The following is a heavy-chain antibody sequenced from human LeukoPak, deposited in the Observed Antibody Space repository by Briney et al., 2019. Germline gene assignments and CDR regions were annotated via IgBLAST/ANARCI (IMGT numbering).Heavy chain of an antibody. J-gene: IGHJ4*02. CDR1: GFTFSSYW. CDR2: INWNGGST. CDR3: ARAAAARFWFDY. Sequence: GGSLRLSCAASGFTFSSYWMSWVRQAPGKGLEWVSGINWNGGSTGYADSVKGRFTISRDNAKNSLYLQMNSLRAEDMALYYCARAAAARFWFDYWGQGTLVTVSS. V-gene: IGHV3-20*04. D-gene: IGHD6-13*01.